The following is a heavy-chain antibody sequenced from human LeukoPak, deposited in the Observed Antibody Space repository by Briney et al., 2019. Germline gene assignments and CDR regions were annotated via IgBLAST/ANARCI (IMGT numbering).Heavy chain of an antibody. D-gene: IGHD1-26*01. J-gene: IGHJ4*02. Sequence: PSETLSLTCTVSGVSISSYYWSWIRQPPGKGLEWIGYIYYSGSTYYNPSLKSRVTISVDTSKNQFSLKLSSVTAADTAVYYCARDLPYVGFDYWGQGTLVTVSS. CDR1: GVSISSYY. CDR3: ARDLPYVGFDY. CDR2: IYYSGST. V-gene: IGHV4-59*12.